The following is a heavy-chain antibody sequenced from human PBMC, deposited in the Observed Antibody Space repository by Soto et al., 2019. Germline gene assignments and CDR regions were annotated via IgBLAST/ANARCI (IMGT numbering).Heavy chain of an antibody. CDR1: GGSISSFC. CDR2: ICTGGTT. CDR3: AIVGSKSFYYATDV. J-gene: IGHJ6*02. Sequence: QLQESGPGLVKPSETLSLTCTVSGGSISSFCWSWIRQPPGQGLEWIGYICTGGTTKYNPSLKSRVTMSVDTSKTQFSLKLTSVTAADTAVDYCAIVGSKSFYYATDVWGQGTTVTVSS. D-gene: IGHD4-4*01. V-gene: IGHV4-4*09.